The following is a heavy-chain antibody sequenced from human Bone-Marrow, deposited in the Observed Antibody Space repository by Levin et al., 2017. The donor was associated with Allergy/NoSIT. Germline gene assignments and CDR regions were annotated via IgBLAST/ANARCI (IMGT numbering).Heavy chain of an antibody. CDR2: ISSSSSYT. Sequence: GGSLRLSCAASGFTFSDYYMSWIRQAPGKGLEWVSYISSSSSYTNYADSVKGRFTISRDNAKNSLYLQMNSLRAEDTAVYYCARQRSIGDYVWGSYRYYFDYWGQGTLVTVSS. CDR3: ARQRSIGDYVWGSYRYYFDY. CDR1: GFTFSDYY. V-gene: IGHV3-11*03. D-gene: IGHD3-16*02. J-gene: IGHJ4*02.